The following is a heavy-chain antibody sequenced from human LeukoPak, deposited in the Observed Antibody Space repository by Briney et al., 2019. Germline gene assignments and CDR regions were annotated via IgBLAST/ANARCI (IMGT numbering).Heavy chain of an antibody. CDR2: ISSNGDNT. D-gene: IGHD2-15*01. CDR3: TRDSALLGVAFDL. J-gene: IGHJ3*01. V-gene: IGHV3-64D*06. Sequence: GGSLRLSCSASGFPFNTYAIHWVRQAPGKGLEYVAGISSNGDNTDFADSAKGRFTIPRDNSKSTLFLQMNSLRAEDTAVYFCTRDSALLGVAFDLWGQGTVVTVSS. CDR1: GFPFNTYA.